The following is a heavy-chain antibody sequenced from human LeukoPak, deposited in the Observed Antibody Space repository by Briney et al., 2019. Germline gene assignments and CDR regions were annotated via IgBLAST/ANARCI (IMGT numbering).Heavy chain of an antibody. CDR3: ARDVTYYDFWSGYSL. CDR1: GFTFSSYS. Sequence: PGGSLRLSCAASGFTFSSYSMNWVSQAPGKGLEGVAYISSSSSTIYYADSVKGRFTISRDNAKNSLYLQMNSLRAEDTAVYYCARDVTYYDFWSGYSLWGQGTLVTVSS. V-gene: IGHV3-48*01. D-gene: IGHD3-3*01. CDR2: ISSSSSTI. J-gene: IGHJ4*02.